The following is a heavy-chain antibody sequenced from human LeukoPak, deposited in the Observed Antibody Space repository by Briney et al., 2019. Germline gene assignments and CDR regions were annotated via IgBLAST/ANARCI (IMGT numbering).Heavy chain of an antibody. D-gene: IGHD3-10*01. J-gene: IGHJ5*02. V-gene: IGHV4-39*01. Sequence: PSETLSLTCTVSGGSISSSSYYWGWTRQPPGQGVEWIGSIYYSGSTYYNPSLKSRVTISVDTSKNQFSLKLNSVTAADTAVYYCARHQGSGNYYIQEPPPEFDPWRQGTLVTVSS. CDR2: IYYSGST. CDR1: GGSISSSSYY. CDR3: ARHQGSGNYYIQEPPPEFDP.